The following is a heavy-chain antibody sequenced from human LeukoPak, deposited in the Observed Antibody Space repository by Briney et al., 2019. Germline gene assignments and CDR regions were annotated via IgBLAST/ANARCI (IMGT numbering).Heavy chain of an antibody. CDR3: AREGGGFDY. V-gene: IGHV4-59*01. D-gene: IGHD3-16*01. J-gene: IGHJ4*02. CDR1: GGSISSYY. Sequence: SETLSLTCTVSGGSISSYYWTWIRQPPGGGLEWIGYIYYSGSSTYYNPSLNSRVTISVDTSKNQFSLKLSSVTAADTAVYYCAREGGGFDYWGQGTLVTVSS. CDR2: IYYSGSS.